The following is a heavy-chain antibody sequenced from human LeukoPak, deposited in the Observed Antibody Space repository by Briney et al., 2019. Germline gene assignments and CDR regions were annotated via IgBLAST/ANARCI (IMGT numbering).Heavy chain of an antibody. CDR3: ARDRGFDP. D-gene: IGHD3-10*01. V-gene: IGHV1-46*01. Sequence: ASVKVSCKASGYTFTSYYIHWVRQAPGQGLEWMGIINPSGGSTIYAQKFQGRVTMTRDMSTSTVYMELSSLRSEDTAVYHCARDRGFDPWGQGTLVTVSS. CDR1: GYTFTSYY. CDR2: INPSGGST. J-gene: IGHJ5*02.